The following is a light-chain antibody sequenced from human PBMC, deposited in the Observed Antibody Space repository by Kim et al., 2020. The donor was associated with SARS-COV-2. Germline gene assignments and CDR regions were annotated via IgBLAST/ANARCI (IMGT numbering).Light chain of an antibody. V-gene: IGKV3-20*01. CDR3: HQYGASSLT. CDR2: DAS. CDR1: QSVSNSR. J-gene: IGKJ4*01. Sequence: DIVLTQSPSTLSLSPGERATLSCRASQSVSNSRLAWYQQKPGQAPRLLIYDASSRATGITDRFSGSGSGTDFTLTISRLEPEDFAVYYCHQYGASSLTFGGGTKVDIK.